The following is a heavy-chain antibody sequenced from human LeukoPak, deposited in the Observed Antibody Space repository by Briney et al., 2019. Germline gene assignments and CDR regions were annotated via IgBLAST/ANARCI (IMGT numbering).Heavy chain of an antibody. CDR2: IYTSGST. V-gene: IGHV4-4*07. J-gene: IGHJ5*02. CDR3: ARAGDYDILTGPSYNWFDP. Sequence: SETLSLTCTVSGGSISSYYWSWIRQPAGKGLEWIGRIYTSGSTNYNPSLESRVTMSVDTSKNQFSLKLSSVTAADTAVYYCARAGDYDILTGPSYNWFDPWGQGTLVTVSS. D-gene: IGHD3-9*01. CDR1: GGSISSYY.